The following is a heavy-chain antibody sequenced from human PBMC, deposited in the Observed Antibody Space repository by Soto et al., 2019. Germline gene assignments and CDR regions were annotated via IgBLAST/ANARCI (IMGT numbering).Heavy chain of an antibody. V-gene: IGHV4-39*01. CDR1: GGSISSSSYY. CDR3: ARSSGYSYGIDY. CDR2: IYYSGST. Sequence: QLQLQESGPGLVKPSETLSLTCTVSGGSISSSSYYWGWIRQPPGKGLEWIGRIYYSGSTYYNPSLKSRVTISVDTSKNQFSLKLSSVTAADTAVYYCARSSGYSYGIDYWGQGTLVTVSS. J-gene: IGHJ4*02. D-gene: IGHD5-18*01.